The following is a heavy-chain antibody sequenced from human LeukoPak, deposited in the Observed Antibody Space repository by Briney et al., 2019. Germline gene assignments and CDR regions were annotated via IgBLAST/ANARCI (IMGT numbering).Heavy chain of an antibody. Sequence: GGSLRLSCAASGFTFSSYWMHWVRQAPGKGLVWVSHINSDGSSTSYADSVKGRFTISRDNAKNKLYLQMNSLRAEDTAVYYCARHSYGPSIDYWGQGTLVTVSS. J-gene: IGHJ4*02. CDR2: INSDGSST. CDR1: GFTFSSYW. CDR3: ARHSYGPSIDY. D-gene: IGHD5-18*01. V-gene: IGHV3-74*01.